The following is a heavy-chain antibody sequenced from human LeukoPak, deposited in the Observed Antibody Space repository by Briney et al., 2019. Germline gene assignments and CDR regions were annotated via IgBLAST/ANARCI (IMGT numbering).Heavy chain of an antibody. V-gene: IGHV4-59*01. CDR2: IYYSGIT. CDR1: GGSISSYY. D-gene: IGHD5-18*01. J-gene: IGHJ6*02. Sequence: PSETLSLTCTVSGGSISSYYWSWIRQPPGKGLEWIGYIYYSGITNYNHSLKSRGTISLDTSKHKFSLKLSSVTAADTAVYYCAAGYSDGSGSGYGMDVWGQGTTVTVSS. CDR3: AAGYSDGSGSGYGMDV.